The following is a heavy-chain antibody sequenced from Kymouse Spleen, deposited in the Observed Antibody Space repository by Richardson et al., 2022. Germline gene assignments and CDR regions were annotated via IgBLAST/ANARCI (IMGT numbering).Heavy chain of an antibody. Sequence: EVQLVQSGAEVKKPGESLKISCKGSGYSFTSYWIGWVRQMPGKGLEWMGIIYPGDSDTRYSPSFQGQVTISADKSISTAYLQWSSLKASDTAMYYCARHYDILTGYSITMVRGVMDVWGQGTTVTVSS. J-gene: IGHJ6*02. CDR3: ARHYDILTGYSITMVRGVMDV. CDR1: GYSFTSYW. CDR2: IYPGDSDT. V-gene: IGHV5-51*01. D-gene: IGHD3-9*01.